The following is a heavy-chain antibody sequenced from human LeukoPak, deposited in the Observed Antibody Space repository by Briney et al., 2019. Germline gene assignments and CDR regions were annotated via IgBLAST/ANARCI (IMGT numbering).Heavy chain of an antibody. D-gene: IGHD3-3*01. Sequence: GASVKVSCKASGYTFTSYDINWVRQATGQGLEWMGWMNPNSGNTGYAQKSQGRVTMTRNTSISTAYMELSSLRSEDTAVYYCARGGYDFWSGYFPFSYYYYMDVWGKGTTVTVSS. CDR2: MNPNSGNT. J-gene: IGHJ6*03. V-gene: IGHV1-8*01. CDR3: ARGGYDFWSGYFPFSYYYYMDV. CDR1: GYTFTSYD.